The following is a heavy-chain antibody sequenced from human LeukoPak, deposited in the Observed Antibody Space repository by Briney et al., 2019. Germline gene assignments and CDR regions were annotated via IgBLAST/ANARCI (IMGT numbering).Heavy chain of an antibody. Sequence: GGSLRLSCAASGFSFDDYGMSWVRQAPGKGLEWVSGINWDGGSAAYAYSVKGRFTISRDNAKTSLYLQMNSLRTEDTAFYYCARDRLAATGLFDYWGQGTLVTVSS. V-gene: IGHV3-20*04. CDR1: GFSFDDYG. D-gene: IGHD6-13*01. CDR2: INWDGGSA. J-gene: IGHJ4*02. CDR3: ARDRLAATGLFDY.